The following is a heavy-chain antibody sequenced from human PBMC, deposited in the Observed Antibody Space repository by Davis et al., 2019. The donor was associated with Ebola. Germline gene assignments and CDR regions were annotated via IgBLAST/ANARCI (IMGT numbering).Heavy chain of an antibody. D-gene: IGHD3-16*01. V-gene: IGHV4-4*02. Sequence: MPSETLSLTCAVSGGSISSSNWWSWVRQPPGKGLEWIGYTYYSGRTYYNPSLKSRVTISVDTSKNQFSLKLSSVTAADTAVYYCARAGLGSGDMFYYYYYGMDVWGQGTTVTVSS. CDR3: ARAGLGSGDMFYYYYYGMDV. CDR1: GGSISSSNW. J-gene: IGHJ6*02. CDR2: TYYSGRT.